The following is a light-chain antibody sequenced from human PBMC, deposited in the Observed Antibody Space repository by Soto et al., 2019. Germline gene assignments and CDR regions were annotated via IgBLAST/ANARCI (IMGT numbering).Light chain of an antibody. Sequence: VLTQSPGTLSLSPVDRATLSCRDSQSVSSSYLAWYQQKTGQAPRLLIYGASSRATGIPARLSGSGSGADLNLTISRLEPEDFAVYYCQQYGSSPLTCGGGTKVDI. CDR2: GAS. CDR1: QSVSSSY. J-gene: IGKJ4*01. V-gene: IGKV3-20*01. CDR3: QQYGSSPLT.